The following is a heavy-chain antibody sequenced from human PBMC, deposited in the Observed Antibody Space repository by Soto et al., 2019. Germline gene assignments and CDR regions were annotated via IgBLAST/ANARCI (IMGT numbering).Heavy chain of an antibody. V-gene: IGHV4-30-2*01. J-gene: IGHJ3*02. CDR2: IYHSGST. CDR1: GGSISSGGYS. D-gene: IGHD6-13*01. CDR3: ARDTSGSSHAFDI. Sequence: KPSETLSLTCAVSGGSISSGGYSWSWIRQPPGKGLEWIGYIYHSGSTYYNPSLKSRVTISVDRSKNQFSLKLSSVTAADTAVYYCARDTSGSSHAFDIWGQGTMVTVSS.